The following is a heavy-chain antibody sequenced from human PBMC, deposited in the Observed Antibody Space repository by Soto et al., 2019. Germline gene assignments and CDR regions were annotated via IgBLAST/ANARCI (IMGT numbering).Heavy chain of an antibody. V-gene: IGHV4-31*11. D-gene: IGHD2-15*01. CDR1: DESVTSPGNY. CDR2: ISSGGSP. J-gene: IGHJ1*01. CDR3: TLNHCAGGGCYDRDY. Sequence: PSETQSLTCDVSDESVTSPGNYWNWIRQRPDTGLEWIGYISSGGSPFYNPSLKSRVSISLDTSKNVISLALRSVTAADTAVYYCTLNHCAGGGCYDRDYWGRGTRVTVSS.